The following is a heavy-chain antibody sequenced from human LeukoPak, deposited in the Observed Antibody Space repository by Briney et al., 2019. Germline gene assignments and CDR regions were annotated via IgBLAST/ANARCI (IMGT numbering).Heavy chain of an antibody. J-gene: IGHJ2*01. CDR1: GGSLSTYY. V-gene: IGHV4-59*01. CDR2: IYYTGST. D-gene: IGHD3-22*01. Sequence: SETLSLTCTLSGGSLSTYYWTWIRPPPEKGLEWIGYIYYTGSTNYYPSLKSRVIISVDTSKNQFPLKLSSVTAADTAVYYCARYYYDSSGAWRYYDLWGRGTLVTVSS. CDR3: ARYYYDSSGAWRYYDL.